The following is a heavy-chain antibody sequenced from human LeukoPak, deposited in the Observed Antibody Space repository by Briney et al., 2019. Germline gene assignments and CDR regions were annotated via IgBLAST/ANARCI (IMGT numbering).Heavy chain of an antibody. Sequence: GRSLRLSCAASGFTFSSYGMHWVRQAPGKGLEWVAVIWYDGSNKYYADSVKGRFTISRDNSKNTLYLQMNSLRAEDTAVYYSARGRRGQWPWYFDLWGRGTVVTVSS. D-gene: IGHD6-19*01. J-gene: IGHJ2*01. CDR3: ARGRRGQWPWYFDL. CDR2: IWYDGSNK. CDR1: GFTFSSYG. V-gene: IGHV3-33*01.